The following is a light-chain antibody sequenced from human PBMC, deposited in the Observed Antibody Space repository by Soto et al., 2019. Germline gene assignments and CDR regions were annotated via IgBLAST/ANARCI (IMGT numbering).Light chain of an antibody. CDR1: QSVSNR. V-gene: IGKV3-11*01. CDR3: QQRSTWPT. Sequence: EIVLTQSPGTLSFSPGERATLSCRASQSVSNRLAWYQQKPGQAPRLLVYDTFNRATGIPTRFSGSVSGPDFSLTISGLEPEDSAVYYCQQRSTWPTFGQGTKVDIK. CDR2: DTF. J-gene: IGKJ1*01.